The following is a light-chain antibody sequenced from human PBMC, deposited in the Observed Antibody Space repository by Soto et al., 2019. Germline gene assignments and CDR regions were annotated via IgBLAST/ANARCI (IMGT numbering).Light chain of an antibody. J-gene: IGKJ2*01. CDR1: QSISSW. V-gene: IGKV1-5*03. CDR3: QQYNSYSPYT. CDR2: KAS. Sequence: DIRMTQSPSTLSASVGDRVTITCRASQSISSWLAWYQQKPGKAPKLLIYKASSLESGVPSRFSGSESGTEFTLTISSLQPDDVATYYCQQYNSYSPYTLGQGTKLEIK.